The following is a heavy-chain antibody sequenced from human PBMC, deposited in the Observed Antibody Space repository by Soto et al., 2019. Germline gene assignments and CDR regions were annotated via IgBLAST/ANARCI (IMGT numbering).Heavy chain of an antibody. Sequence: PSDTLSLTCTVSGGSISSSSYYWGWIRQPPGKGLEWIGSIYYSGSTYYNPSLKSRVTISVDTSKNQFSLKLSSVTAADTAVYYCAREFPSLSSSWREYFQPWGQGTLVTVSS. D-gene: IGHD6-13*01. CDR1: GGSISSSSYY. CDR2: IYYSGST. J-gene: IGHJ1*01. CDR3: AREFPSLSSSWREYFQP. V-gene: IGHV4-39*02.